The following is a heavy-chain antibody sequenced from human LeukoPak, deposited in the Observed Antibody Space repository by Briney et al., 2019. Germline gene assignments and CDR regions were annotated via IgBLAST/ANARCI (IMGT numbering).Heavy chain of an antibody. CDR2: IKQDGSEK. CDR1: GFTFSSYW. V-gene: IGHV3-7*03. CDR3: AREPRGPLKDAFDI. J-gene: IGHJ3*02. Sequence: GGSLRLSCAASGFTFSSYWMSWVRQAPGKGLEWVANIKQDGSEKYYVDSVKGRFTISRDNAKNSLYLQMTSLRAEDTAVYYCAREPRGPLKDAFDIWGQGTMVTVSS.